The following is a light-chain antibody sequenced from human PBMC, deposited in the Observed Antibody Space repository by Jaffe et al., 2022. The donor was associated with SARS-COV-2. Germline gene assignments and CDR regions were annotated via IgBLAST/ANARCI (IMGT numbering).Light chain of an antibody. V-gene: IGKV1-12*01. Sequence: DIQMTQSPSSVSTSVGDRVTITCRASQAIDSRLAWYQQKPGKAPKLLIYDASSLQSGVPSRFSGSGSGTDFTLTISSLQPEDFATYYCQQADSFPITFGQGTRLEIK. J-gene: IGKJ5*01. CDR2: DAS. CDR3: QQADSFPIT. CDR1: QAIDSR.